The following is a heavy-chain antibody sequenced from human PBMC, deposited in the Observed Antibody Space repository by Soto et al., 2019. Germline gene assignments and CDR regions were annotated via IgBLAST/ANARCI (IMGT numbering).Heavy chain of an antibody. CDR3: ASSTYYYGSGSYYKGYYFDY. J-gene: IGHJ4*02. CDR2: IYYSGST. D-gene: IGHD3-10*01. CDR1: GGSISCGDYY. V-gene: IGHV4-30-4*01. Sequence: SETLSLTCTVSGGSISCGDYYWSWIRQPPGKGLEWIGYIYYSGSTYYNPSLKSRVTISVDTSKNQFSLKLSSVTAADTAVYYCASSTYYYGSGSYYKGYYFDYWGQGTLVTVSS.